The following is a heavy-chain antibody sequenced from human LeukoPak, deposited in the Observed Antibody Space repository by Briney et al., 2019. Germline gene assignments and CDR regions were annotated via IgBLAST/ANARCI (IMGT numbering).Heavy chain of an antibody. CDR2: IYSGGST. Sequence: GGSLRLSCAASRFTVSSNYMSWVRQAPGKGLEWVSVIYSGGSTYYADSVKGRFTISRDNSKNTLYLQMNSLRAEDTAVYYCARQTQQLTWFDPWGQGTLVTVSS. J-gene: IGHJ5*02. V-gene: IGHV3-53*01. CDR1: RFTVSSNY. D-gene: IGHD6-13*01. CDR3: ARQTQQLTWFDP.